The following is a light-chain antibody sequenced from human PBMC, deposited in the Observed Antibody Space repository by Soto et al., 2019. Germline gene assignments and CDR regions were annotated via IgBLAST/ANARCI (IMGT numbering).Light chain of an antibody. V-gene: IGLV2-14*01. J-gene: IGLJ2*01. CDR3: SSYTGSSTYVV. CDR1: SSDAGGYNY. CDR2: DVN. Sequence: QSALTQPASVSGSPRQSITISCTGTSSDAGGYNYVSWYQQHPGKAPKLMIYDVNNRPSGVSNRFSGSKSGNTASLTITGLQAEDEADYYCSSYTGSSTYVVFGGGTKLTVL.